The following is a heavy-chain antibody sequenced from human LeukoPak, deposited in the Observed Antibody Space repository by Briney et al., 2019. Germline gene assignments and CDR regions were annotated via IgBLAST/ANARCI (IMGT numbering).Heavy chain of an antibody. D-gene: IGHD4-17*01. CDR2: ISGSGGST. Sequence: GGSLRLSCAASGFTFSSYGMSWVRQAPGKGLEWVPAISGSGGSTYYADSVKGRFTISRDNSKNTLYLQMNSLRAEDTAVYYCAKAPFFDGDYYFDYWGQGTLVTVSS. V-gene: IGHV3-23*01. J-gene: IGHJ4*02. CDR1: GFTFSSYG. CDR3: AKAPFFDGDYYFDY.